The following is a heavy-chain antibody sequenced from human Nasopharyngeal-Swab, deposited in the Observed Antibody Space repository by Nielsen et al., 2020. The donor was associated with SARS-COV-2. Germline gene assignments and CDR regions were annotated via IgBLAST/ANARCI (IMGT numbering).Heavy chain of an antibody. CDR2: ISSSSSYI. D-gene: IGHD5-18*01. Sequence: GGSLRLSCAASGFTFSSYSMNWVRQAPGKGLEWVSSISSSSSYIYYADSVKGRFTISRDNAKNSLYLQMNSLRAEDTAVYYCAKDWVTGDTAMVTDYWGQGTLVTVSS. J-gene: IGHJ4*02. CDR3: AKDWVTGDTAMVTDY. CDR1: GFTFSSYS. V-gene: IGHV3-21*04.